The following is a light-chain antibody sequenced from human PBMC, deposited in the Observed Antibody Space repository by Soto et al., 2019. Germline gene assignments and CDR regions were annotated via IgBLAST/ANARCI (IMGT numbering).Light chain of an antibody. CDR1: QTILYTSNNKNY. CDR2: WAS. V-gene: IGKV4-1*01. CDR3: HQYFAAPPT. J-gene: IGKJ3*01. Sequence: DIVMTQSPDSLAVSLGERATITCKSSQTILYTSNNKNYLAWYQQRPGQPPKLLIYWASTRVSGVPDRISGSGSGTNFTLPITGLQPEDVSTYCCHQYFAAPPTFGPGTKVEIK.